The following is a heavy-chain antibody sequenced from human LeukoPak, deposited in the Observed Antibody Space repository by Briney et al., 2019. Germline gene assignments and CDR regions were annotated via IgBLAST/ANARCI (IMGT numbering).Heavy chain of an antibody. D-gene: IGHD6-19*01. CDR3: ARDRRIAVAGTLVY. J-gene: IGHJ4*02. CDR2: INPNSGGT. CDR1: GYTFTGYY. Sequence: GASVKVSCKASGYTFTGYYMHWVRQAPGQGLEWMGWINPNSGGTNYAQKFQGRATMTRDTSISTAYMELSRLRSDDTAVYYCARDRRIAVAGTLVYWGQGTLITVSS. V-gene: IGHV1-2*02.